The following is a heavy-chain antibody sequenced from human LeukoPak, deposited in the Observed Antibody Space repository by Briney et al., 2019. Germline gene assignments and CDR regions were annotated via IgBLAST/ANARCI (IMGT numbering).Heavy chain of an antibody. J-gene: IGHJ3*02. CDR2: ISSSSSYI. CDR1: GFTFSDYY. D-gene: IGHD2-21*02. CDR3: ARDMVTAIQMAFDI. V-gene: IGHV3-11*06. Sequence: GGSLRLSCAASGFTFSDYYMSWIRQAPGKGLEWVSSISSSSSYIYYADSVKGRFTISRDNAKNSLYLQMNSLRAEDTAVYYCARDMVTAIQMAFDIWGQGTMVTVSS.